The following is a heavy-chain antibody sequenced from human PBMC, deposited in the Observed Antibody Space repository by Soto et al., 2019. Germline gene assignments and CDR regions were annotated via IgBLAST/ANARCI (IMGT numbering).Heavy chain of an antibody. CDR2: IYFSGRT. D-gene: IGHD3-16*01. J-gene: IGHJ5*02. Sequence: LSLTCTVSGDSVSSGDYYWTWMRQPPGKGLEWVGNIYFSGRTNYIPSLVSRVTISLDTSKNQFSLKLTSVTAADTAVYYCARVPIDTYMIYWSDPWGQGTLVTVSS. V-gene: IGHV4-61*08. CDR3: ARVPIDTYMIYWSDP. CDR1: GDSVSSGDYY.